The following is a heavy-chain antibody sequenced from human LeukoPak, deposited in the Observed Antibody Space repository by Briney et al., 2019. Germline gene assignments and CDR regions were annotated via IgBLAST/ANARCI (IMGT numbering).Heavy chain of an antibody. CDR3: AREYSGYGFSY. V-gene: IGHV4-59*01. D-gene: IGHD5-12*01. CDR2: IYYSGST. J-gene: IGHJ4*02. Sequence: PSETLSLTCTVSGGSISSYYWSWIRQPPGKGLEWIGYIYYSGSTNYNPSLKSRVTISVDTSKNQFSLKLSSVTAADTAVYYCAREYSGYGFSYWGQGTLVTVSS. CDR1: GGSISSYY.